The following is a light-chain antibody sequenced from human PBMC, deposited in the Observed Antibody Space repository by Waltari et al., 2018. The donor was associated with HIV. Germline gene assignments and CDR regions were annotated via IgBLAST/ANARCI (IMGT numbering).Light chain of an antibody. Sequence: QSVLTQRPSVAAAPGQKVIVGSSATSLHIGKSNEAGYQQLPGTAPKRLIYDNTNRPSGIPDRFSGSSSGTSATLGITELQTGDEADYFCAAWDNSLTAVVFGGGTKLTVL. J-gene: IGLJ2*01. V-gene: IGLV1-51*01. CDR3: AAWDNSLTAVV. CDR1: SLHIGKSN. CDR2: DNT.